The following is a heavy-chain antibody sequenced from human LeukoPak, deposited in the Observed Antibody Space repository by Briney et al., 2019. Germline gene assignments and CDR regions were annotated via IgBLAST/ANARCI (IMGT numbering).Heavy chain of an antibody. CDR1: GFTFSSYA. Sequence: GGSLRLSCAASGFTFSSYAISWVRQAPGKGLEWVSALTSGGSTFYADSVKGRFTISRDNSKNTLSLQMSSLRVEDTAVYYCAKDNSGYSSSWFDYWGQGTLVTVSS. CDR2: LTSGGST. D-gene: IGHD6-13*01. CDR3: AKDNSGYSSSWFDY. V-gene: IGHV3-23*01. J-gene: IGHJ4*02.